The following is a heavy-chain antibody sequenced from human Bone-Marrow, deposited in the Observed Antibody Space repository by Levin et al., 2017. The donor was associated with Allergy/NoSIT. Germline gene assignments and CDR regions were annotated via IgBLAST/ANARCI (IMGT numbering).Heavy chain of an antibody. CDR3: ARDRGLYSSGWYGLDY. V-gene: IGHV3-30-3*01. J-gene: IGHJ4*02. CDR1: GFTFSSYA. CDR2: ISYDGSNK. D-gene: IGHD6-19*01. Sequence: GESLKISCAASGFTFSSYAMHWVRQAPGKGLEWVAVISYDGSNKYYADSVKGRFTISRDNSKNTLYLQMNSLRAEDTAVYYCARDRGLYSSGWYGLDYWGQGTLVTVSS.